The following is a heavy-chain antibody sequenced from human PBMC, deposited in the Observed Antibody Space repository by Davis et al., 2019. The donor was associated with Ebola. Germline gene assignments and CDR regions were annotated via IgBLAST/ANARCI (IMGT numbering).Heavy chain of an antibody. CDR1: EYTFTNYY. V-gene: IGHV1-46*01. CDR2: FKPSGGST. CDR3: ARAWVGAGSSSHFQH. J-gene: IGHJ1*01. D-gene: IGHD6-13*01. Sequence: ASVKVSCKASEYTFTNYYVHWVRQAPGQGLEWMGIFKPSGGSTRYAQSFQDRVTMTRDTSTSTVYMELSSLTSEDTAVYFCARAWVGAGSSSHFQHWGQGTLVTVSS.